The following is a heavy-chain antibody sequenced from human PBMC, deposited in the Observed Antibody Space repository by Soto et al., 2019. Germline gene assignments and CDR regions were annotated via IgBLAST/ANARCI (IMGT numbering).Heavy chain of an antibody. CDR1: GFTFTRYS. CDR2: ISSTTNYI. J-gene: IGHJ4*02. Sequence: GGSLRLSCAASGFTFTRYSMNWVRQAPGKGLEWVSSISSTTNYIYYGDSMKGRFTISRDNAKNSLYLEMNSLRAEDMAVYYCARESEDLTSNFDYWGQGTLVTVSS. V-gene: IGHV3-21*06. CDR3: ARESEDLTSNFDY.